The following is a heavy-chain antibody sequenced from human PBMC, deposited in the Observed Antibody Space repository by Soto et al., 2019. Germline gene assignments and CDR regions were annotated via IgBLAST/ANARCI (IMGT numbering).Heavy chain of an antibody. CDR1: GFTFTRYS. CDR2: ISSTTNYI. J-gene: IGHJ4*02. Sequence: GGSLRLSCAASGFTFTRYSMNWVRQAPGKGLEWVSSISSTTNYIYYGDSMKGRFTISRDNAKNSLYLEMNSLRAEDMAVYYCARESEDLTSNFDYWGQGTLVTVSS. V-gene: IGHV3-21*06. CDR3: ARESEDLTSNFDY.